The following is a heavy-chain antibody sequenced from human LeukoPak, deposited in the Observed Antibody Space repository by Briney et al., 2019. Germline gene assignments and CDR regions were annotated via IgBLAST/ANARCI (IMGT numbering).Heavy chain of an antibody. V-gene: IGHV3-23*01. CDR2: VSAGGGST. D-gene: IGHD3-10*01. CDR1: GFTFSGYA. CDR3: AKRLYGSGGYYQFDY. Sequence: PGGSLRLSCAVSGFTFSGYAMTWVRQAPGKGLEWVSTVSAGGGSTYYADSVKGRFTISRDNPKNTLHLQMNSLRAEDTAVYYCAKRLYGSGGYYQFDYWGKGTLVTVSS. J-gene: IGHJ4*02.